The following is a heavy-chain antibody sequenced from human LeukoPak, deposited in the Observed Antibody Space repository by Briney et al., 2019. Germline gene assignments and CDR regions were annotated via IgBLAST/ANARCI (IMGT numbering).Heavy chain of an antibody. CDR3: ARDRSPYSESYDGYAFDV. CDR1: GGSISSGDYY. V-gene: IGHV4-30-4*08. J-gene: IGHJ3*01. D-gene: IGHD1-26*01. CDR2: IYYSGST. Sequence: SETLSLTCTVSGGSISSGDYYWSWIRQSPGKGLEWIGYIYYSGSTYYNPSLKSRVTISVDTSKNQFSLKLSSVTAADTAVYYCARDRSPYSESYDGYAFDVSGQGTMVTVSS.